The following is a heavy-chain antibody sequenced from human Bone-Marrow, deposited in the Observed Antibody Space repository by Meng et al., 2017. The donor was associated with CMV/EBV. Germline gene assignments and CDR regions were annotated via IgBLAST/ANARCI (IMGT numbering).Heavy chain of an antibody. CDR1: GYTFTSYY. J-gene: IGHJ6*02. D-gene: IGHD3-3*01. Sequence: ASVKASCKASGYTFTSYYMHWVRQAPGQGLEWMGIINPSGGSTSYAQKFQGRVTMTRDTSTSTVYMELSSLRSEDTAVYYCARDRGRQLTIRSDYYYYGMDVWGQGTTVTVSS. CDR2: INPSGGST. CDR3: ARDRGRQLTIRSDYYYYGMDV. V-gene: IGHV1-46*01.